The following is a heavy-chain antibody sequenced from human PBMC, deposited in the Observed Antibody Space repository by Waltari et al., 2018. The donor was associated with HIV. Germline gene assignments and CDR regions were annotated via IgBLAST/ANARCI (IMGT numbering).Heavy chain of an antibody. Sequence: QVQLQESGPGLVKPSETLSLTCVVPDYSISSGYYWGWIRQPPGKGLEWIGNIYHSGNTYYNPSLMSRVTISVDTSKNQFSLRLSSVTAADTAVYYCASAFIEYFDYWGQGTLVTVSS. V-gene: IGHV4-38-2*01. CDR1: DYSISSGYY. CDR3: ASAFIEYFDY. D-gene: IGHD3-16*02. CDR2: IYHSGNT. J-gene: IGHJ4*02.